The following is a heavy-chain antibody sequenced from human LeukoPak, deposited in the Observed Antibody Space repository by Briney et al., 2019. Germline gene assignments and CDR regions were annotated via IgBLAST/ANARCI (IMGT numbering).Heavy chain of an antibody. V-gene: IGHV2-5*01. CDR1: GFSLSTRGVG. CDR2: IYWNDDK. D-gene: IGHD4-17*01. Sequence: SGPTLVNPTQTLTLTCTFSGFSLSTRGVGVGWIRQPPGKALEWLALIYWNDDKRYSPSLKSRLIITKDTSKNQVVLTMTNMDPVDTATYYCAHSTFAYGDSIQRLYFDYWGQGTLVTVSS. J-gene: IGHJ4*02. CDR3: AHSTFAYGDSIQRLYFDY.